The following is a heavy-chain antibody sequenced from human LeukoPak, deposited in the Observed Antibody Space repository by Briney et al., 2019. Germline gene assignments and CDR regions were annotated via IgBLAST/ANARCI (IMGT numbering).Heavy chain of an antibody. CDR3: ARAHLEFGGVTWDY. D-gene: IGHD3-16*01. J-gene: IGHJ4*02. CDR2: INHSGST. CDR1: GGSFSGYY. Sequence: SETLSLTCAAYGGSFSGYYWSWIRQPPGKGLEWIGEINHSGSTNYNPSLKSRVTISVDTSKNQFSLKLSSVTAADTAVYYCARAHLEFGGVTWDYWGQGTLVTVSS. V-gene: IGHV4-34*01.